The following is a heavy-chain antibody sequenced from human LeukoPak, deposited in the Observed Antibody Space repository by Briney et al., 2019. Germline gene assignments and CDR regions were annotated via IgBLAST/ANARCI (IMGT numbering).Heavy chain of an antibody. D-gene: IGHD6-6*01. Sequence: GGSLRLSCVASGLGFRMHAMSWVRQAPGKGLEWVSALSSSGENTHYTDSVKGRFTVSRDISKSTLYLQMTSLRAEDTAVYYCAKVSSSSFDSWGQGTLVTVSS. CDR1: GLGFRMHA. CDR3: AKVSSSSFDS. V-gene: IGHV3-23*01. CDR2: LSSSGENT. J-gene: IGHJ4*02.